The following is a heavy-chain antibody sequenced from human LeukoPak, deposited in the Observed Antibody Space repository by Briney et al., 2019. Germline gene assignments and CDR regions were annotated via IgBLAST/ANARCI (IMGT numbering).Heavy chain of an antibody. CDR1: GYSFTSYW. V-gene: IGHV5-51*01. CDR3: AIPIIEIAARDYYYYGMDV. D-gene: IGHD6-6*01. J-gene: IGHJ6*02. CDR2: IYPGDSDT. Sequence: GESLKISCKGSGYSFTSYWIGWVRQMPGKGLEWMGIIYPGDSDTRYSPSFQGQVTISADKSISTAYLQWSSLKASDTAMYYCAIPIIEIAARDYYYYGMDVWGQGTTVTVSS.